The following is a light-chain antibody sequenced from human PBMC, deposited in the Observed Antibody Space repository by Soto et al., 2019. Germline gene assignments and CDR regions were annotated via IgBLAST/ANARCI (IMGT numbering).Light chain of an antibody. CDR3: QHYNSYGT. J-gene: IGKJ1*01. V-gene: IGKV1-5*01. CDR2: DVS. CDR1: QSITNW. Sequence: IQMTQSPSTLPASVGDRVTITCRARQSITNWLAWYHQKPGKAPNLLICDVSNLESGVPSRFSGSGSGTEFTLTISSVQPDDFATYYCQHYNSYGTFGQGAKVDI.